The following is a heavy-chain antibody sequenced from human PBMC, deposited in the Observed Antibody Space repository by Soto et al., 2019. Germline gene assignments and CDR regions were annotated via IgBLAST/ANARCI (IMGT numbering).Heavy chain of an antibody. D-gene: IGHD3-22*01. CDR3: ARGYYDSSGPGGFDP. V-gene: IGHV1-24*01. CDR2: FDPEDGET. CDR1: GYTLTGLS. Sequence: ASVKVSCKVSGYTLTGLSMHWVRQAPGKGLEWMGGFDPEDGETNYAQKFQGRVTITADESTSTAYMELSSLRSEDTAVYYCARGYYDSSGPGGFDPWGQGTLVTVS. J-gene: IGHJ5*02.